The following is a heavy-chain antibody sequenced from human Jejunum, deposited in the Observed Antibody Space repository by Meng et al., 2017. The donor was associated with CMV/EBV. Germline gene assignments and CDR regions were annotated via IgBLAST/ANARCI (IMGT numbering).Heavy chain of an antibody. Sequence: CVGSGFTFSPYWMHWVRQVPGKGLMWVSRISGDGSSTNYADSVKGRFTISRDNAKNTLYLQMNSLRAEDSAVYYCARSQYSAYGKFDYWGQGTLVTVSS. D-gene: IGHD5-12*01. CDR2: ISGDGSST. V-gene: IGHV3-74*01. CDR1: GFTFSPYW. J-gene: IGHJ4*02. CDR3: ARSQYSAYGKFDY.